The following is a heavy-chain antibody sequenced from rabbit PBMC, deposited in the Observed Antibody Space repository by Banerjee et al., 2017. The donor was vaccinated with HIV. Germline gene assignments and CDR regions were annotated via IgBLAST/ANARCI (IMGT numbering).Heavy chain of an antibody. J-gene: IGHJ4*01. CDR2: IYAGKGTT. Sequence: QLVEYGGDLVQPEGSLTLSCKASGFDLSNYYMSWVRQAPGKGLEWIGIIYAGKGTTDYASWVNGRFTISSDNAQNTVDLQMNSLTAADTATYFCARSYYTDTYAAYAYAYFNLWGPGTLVTVS. D-gene: IGHD6-1*01. CDR3: ARSYYTDTYAAYAYAYFNL. CDR1: GFDLSNYY. V-gene: IGHV1S7*01.